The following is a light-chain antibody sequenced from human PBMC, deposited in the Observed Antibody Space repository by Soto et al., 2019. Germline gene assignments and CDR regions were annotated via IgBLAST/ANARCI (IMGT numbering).Light chain of an antibody. CDR1: SSDVGGYNY. CDR3: SSYTSSSPYV. J-gene: IGLJ1*01. Sequence: QSVLTQPASVSGSPGQSITISCTGTSSDVGGYNYVSWYQQHPGKAPKLMIYEVSNRPSGVSNRFSGSKSGNTASLTISGLQAEDEADYDCSSYTSSSPYVFGTGTKRTVL. CDR2: EVS. V-gene: IGLV2-14*01.